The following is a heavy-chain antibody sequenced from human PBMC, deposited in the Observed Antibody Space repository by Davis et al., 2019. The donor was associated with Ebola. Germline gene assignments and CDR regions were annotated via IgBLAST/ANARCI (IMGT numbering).Heavy chain of an antibody. CDR2: ISSSGSTI. J-gene: IGHJ4*02. CDR3: AREEMATLY. D-gene: IGHD5-24*01. CDR1: GFTFSDYY. V-gene: IGHV3-11*01. Sequence: GESLKISCAASGFTFSDYYMSWIRQAPGKGLEWVSYISSSGSTIYYADSVKGRFTISRDNAKNSLYLQMNNLRAEDTAVYYCAREEMATLYWGQGTLVTVSS.